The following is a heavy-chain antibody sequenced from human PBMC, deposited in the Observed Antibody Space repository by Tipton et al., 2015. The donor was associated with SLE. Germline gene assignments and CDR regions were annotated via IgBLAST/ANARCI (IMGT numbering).Heavy chain of an antibody. Sequence: TLSLTCAVSGGSISSGGYSWSWIRQPPGKGLEWIGEINHSGSTNYNPSLKSRVTISVDTSKNQFSLKLSSVTAADTAVYYCARGYRVGDYGDLWAFDIWGQGTMVTVSS. CDR3: ARGYRVGDYGDLWAFDI. CDR2: INHSGST. CDR1: GGSISSGGYS. V-gene: IGHV4-30-2*01. J-gene: IGHJ3*02. D-gene: IGHD4-17*01.